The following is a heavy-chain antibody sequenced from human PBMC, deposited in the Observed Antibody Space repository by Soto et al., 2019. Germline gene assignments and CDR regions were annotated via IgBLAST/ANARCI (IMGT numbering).Heavy chain of an antibody. J-gene: IGHJ3*02. CDR2: INHSGST. D-gene: IGHD6-19*01. CDR3: ASIDSSGWYGGHAFDI. V-gene: IGHV4-34*01. CDR1: GGSFSGYY. Sequence: SEPLSLTCAVYGGSFSGYYWSWIRQPPGKGLEWIGEINHSGSTNYNPSLKSRVTISVDTSKNQFSLKLSSVTAADTAVYYCASIDSSGWYGGHAFDIWGQGTMVTVSS.